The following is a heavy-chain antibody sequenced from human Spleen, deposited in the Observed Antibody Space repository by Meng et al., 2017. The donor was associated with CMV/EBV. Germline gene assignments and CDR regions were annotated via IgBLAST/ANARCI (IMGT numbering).Heavy chain of an antibody. CDR3: ARDAPFCSGSTCSHAFDI. J-gene: IGHJ3*02. CDR2: INPKSGDT. D-gene: IGHD2-15*01. Sequence: ASVKVSCKTSGYTFSDYYIHWVRQAPGQGLEWMGWINPKSGDTNYIQKFQGRVTMTRDTSISTAYMELSRLRSDDTAVYYCARDAPFCSGSTCSHAFDIWGQGTMVT. V-gene: IGHV1-2*02. CDR1: GYTFSDYY.